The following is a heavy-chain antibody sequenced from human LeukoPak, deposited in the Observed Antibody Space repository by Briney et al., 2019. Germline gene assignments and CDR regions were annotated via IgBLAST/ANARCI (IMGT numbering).Heavy chain of an antibody. J-gene: IGHJ4*02. D-gene: IGHD6-19*01. CDR2: IRSKPDNYAT. CDR3: TRVTTVAASDFDY. V-gene: IGHV3-73*01. Sequence: GGSLRLSCAASGFTFSGSAIHWVRQASGKGLGWVGRIRSKPDNYATEYAGSVKGRFIISRDDSKNTTFLQMNGLKTEDAAVYYCTRVTTVAASDFDYWGQGTQVTVSA. CDR1: GFTFSGSA.